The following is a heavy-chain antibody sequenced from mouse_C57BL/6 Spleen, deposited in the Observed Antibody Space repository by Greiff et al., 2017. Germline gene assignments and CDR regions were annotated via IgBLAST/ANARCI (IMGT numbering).Heavy chain of an antibody. Sequence: EVQLQQSGPVLVKPGASVKMSCKASGYTFTDYYMNWVKQSHGKSLEWIGVINPYNGGTSYNQKFKGKATLTVDKSSSTAYMELNSLTSEDSAVYYCARSFYAMDYWGQGTSVTVSS. J-gene: IGHJ4*01. CDR2: INPYNGGT. CDR3: ARSFYAMDY. V-gene: IGHV1-19*01. CDR1: GYTFTDYY.